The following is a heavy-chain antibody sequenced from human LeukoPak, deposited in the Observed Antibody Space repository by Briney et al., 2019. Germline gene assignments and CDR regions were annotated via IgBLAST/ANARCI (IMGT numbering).Heavy chain of an antibody. J-gene: IGHJ6*02. Sequence: GGSLRLSCVASRFNFSDHYMSWIRQAPGKGLEWVSYISSGGTITYHADSVKGRFIVSRDNAKKSLYLQMNSLRGEDTAVYYCARHHEYERNSYGMDAWGQGTTVTVSS. D-gene: IGHD3-16*01. V-gene: IGHV3-11*01. CDR3: ARHHEYERNSYGMDA. CDR2: ISSGGTIT. CDR1: RFNFSDHY.